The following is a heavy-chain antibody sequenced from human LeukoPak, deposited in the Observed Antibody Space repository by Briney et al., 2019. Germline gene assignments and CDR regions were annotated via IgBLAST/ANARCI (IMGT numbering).Heavy chain of an antibody. CDR3: GTHSFSGVVTYAFQL. CDR1: GLTGFELS. Sequence: ASVKVSCKLSGLTGFELSMHWVRQAPGKGLEWMGGLDREDGDPIYAQKLQGRVTMTEDASTDTAYMELRSLTSDDTAVYYCGTHSFSGVVTYAFQLWGRGTLVTVSS. J-gene: IGHJ3*01. V-gene: IGHV1-24*01. D-gene: IGHD3-3*02. CDR2: LDREDGDP.